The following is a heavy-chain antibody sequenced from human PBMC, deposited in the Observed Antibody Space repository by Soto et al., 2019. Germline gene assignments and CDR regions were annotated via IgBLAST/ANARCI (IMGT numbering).Heavy chain of an antibody. D-gene: IGHD3-22*01. CDR3: AREQYYYDSSGYYSGWFDP. Sequence: SETLSLTCAVSGGSISSGGYSWSWIRQPPGKGLEWIGHIYHSGSTYYNPSLKSRVTISVDRSKNQFSLKLSSVTAADTAVYYCAREQYYYDSSGYYSGWFDPWGQGTLVTVSS. CDR1: GGSISSGGYS. V-gene: IGHV4-30-2*01. J-gene: IGHJ5*02. CDR2: IYHSGST.